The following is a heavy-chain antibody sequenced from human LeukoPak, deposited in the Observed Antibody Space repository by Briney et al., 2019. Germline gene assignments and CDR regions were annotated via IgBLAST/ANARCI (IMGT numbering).Heavy chain of an antibody. CDR2: INHSGST. CDR1: GGSFSGYY. D-gene: IGHD4-17*01. Sequence: AETLSLSCAVYGGSFSGYYWSWIRKPPGKGLDWIGEINHSGSTNYNPSLKSRVTISADTPKTQFSLKLSSVAAADTAVYYCAVINQNAYGDYVRWGQGTLVTVSS. J-gene: IGHJ4*02. CDR3: AVINQNAYGDYVR. V-gene: IGHV4-34*01.